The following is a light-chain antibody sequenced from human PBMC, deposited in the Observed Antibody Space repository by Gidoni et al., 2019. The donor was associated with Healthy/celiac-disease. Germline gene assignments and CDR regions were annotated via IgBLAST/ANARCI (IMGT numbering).Light chain of an antibody. Sequence: EIALTQSPATLSLSPGERATLSCRASQSVSSYLAWYQQKPGQAPRLLIYDASNRATGIPARFSGSGSGTDFTLTISGLGPEDFAVYYCQRRSNWPAITFGQGTRLEIK. V-gene: IGKV3-11*01. CDR2: DAS. CDR3: QRRSNWPAIT. J-gene: IGKJ5*01. CDR1: QSVSSY.